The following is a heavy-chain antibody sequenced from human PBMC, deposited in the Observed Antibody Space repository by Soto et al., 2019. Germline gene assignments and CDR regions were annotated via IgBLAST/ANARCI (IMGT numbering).Heavy chain of an antibody. Sequence: QVQLVESGGGLVKPGGSLRLSCAASGFTLSDHYMSWIRQAPGKGLEWVSYISSSSSYTDYADSVKGRFTISRDNAKNSVYLQMNSLRAEDTAVYYCARGASGGSGWNYYYYYGMEVWGQGTTVTVSS. J-gene: IGHJ6*02. CDR3: ARGASGGSGWNYYYYYGMEV. V-gene: IGHV3-11*05. CDR1: GFTLSDHY. D-gene: IGHD6-19*01. CDR2: ISSSSSYT.